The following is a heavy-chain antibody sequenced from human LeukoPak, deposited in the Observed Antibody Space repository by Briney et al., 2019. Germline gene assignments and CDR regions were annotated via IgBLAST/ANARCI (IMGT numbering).Heavy chain of an antibody. CDR3: ARGAVDTAMGPSLAKFDY. V-gene: IGHV4-59*01. CDR2: IYYSGST. D-gene: IGHD5-18*01. CDR1: GGSISSYY. J-gene: IGHJ4*02. Sequence: SETLSLTCTVSGGSISSYYWTWIRQPPGKGLEWIGYIYYSGSTNYNPSLKSRVTISVDTSKNQFSLKLSSVTAADTAVYYCARGAVDTAMGPSLAKFDYWGQGTLVTVSS.